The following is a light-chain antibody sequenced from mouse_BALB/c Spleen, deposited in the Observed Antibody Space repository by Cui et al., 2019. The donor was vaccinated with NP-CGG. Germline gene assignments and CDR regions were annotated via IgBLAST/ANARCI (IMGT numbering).Light chain of an antibody. J-gene: IGLJ1*01. Sequence: QAVVTHESAPTTSPGETVTLTGRSSTGAVTTNNFTNCNQEKPDHLFTHLIDGTDNQAPRVPAGFSGSLVADKAALTITGAQTEDEAIYFCALWYSNHWVFGGGTKLTV. CDR2: GTD. V-gene: IGLV1*01. CDR3: ALWYSNHWV. CDR1: TGAVTTNNF.